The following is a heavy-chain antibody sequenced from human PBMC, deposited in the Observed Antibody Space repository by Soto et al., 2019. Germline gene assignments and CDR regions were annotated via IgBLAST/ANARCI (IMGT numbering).Heavy chain of an antibody. D-gene: IGHD4-17*01. CDR2: MNPNSGNT. CDR1: GYTFTSYD. CDR3: ARTIYGDNVDY. Sequence: QVQLVQSGAEVKKPGASVKVSCKASGYTFTSYDINWVRPATGQGLEWMGWMNPNSGNTGYAQKFQGRVTMTRNTSIITAYMELSIRRSEDTALYYCARTIYGDNVDYCGQGTLVTVSS. V-gene: IGHV1-8*01. J-gene: IGHJ4*02.